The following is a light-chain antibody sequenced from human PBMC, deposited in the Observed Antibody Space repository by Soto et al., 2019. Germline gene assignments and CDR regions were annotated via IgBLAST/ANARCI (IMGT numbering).Light chain of an antibody. CDR2: DAP. Sequence: EIVLTQSPATLSLSPGERATLSCRASQSVSSYLAWYQQKPGQAPRLLIYDAPNRATGIPARFSGSGSGTDFTLTISSLEPEDFEVYYCQQRRNWPPEITFGQGTRLEIK. CDR3: QQRRNWPPEIT. V-gene: IGKV3-11*01. J-gene: IGKJ5*01. CDR1: QSVSSY.